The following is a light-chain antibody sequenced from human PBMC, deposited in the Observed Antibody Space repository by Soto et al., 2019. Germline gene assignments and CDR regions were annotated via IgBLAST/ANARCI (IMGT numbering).Light chain of an antibody. J-gene: IGKJ5*01. CDR2: GAS. Sequence: EIVLTQSPDTLSLSPGESATLSCRASQSVSSSYLAWYQQKPGRAPRLLIYGASNRATGIPDRFSGSGSGTDFTLTISRLEPEDFAVFYCQQYDDSSTFGQGTRLEIE. CDR1: QSVSSSY. V-gene: IGKV3-20*01. CDR3: QQYDDSST.